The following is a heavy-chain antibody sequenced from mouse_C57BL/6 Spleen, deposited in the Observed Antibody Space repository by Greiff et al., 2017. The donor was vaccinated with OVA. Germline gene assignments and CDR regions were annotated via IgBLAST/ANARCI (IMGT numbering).Heavy chain of an antibody. J-gene: IGHJ1*03. CDR1: GFNIKDYY. CDR2: IDPEDGDT. Sequence: EVQRVESGAELVRPGASVKLSCTASGFNIKDYYMHWVKQRPEQGLEWIGRIDPEDGDTEYAPNFQGKATMTADTSSNTAYLQLSSLTSEDTAVYYCTKVTTVVARDWYFDVWGTGTTVTVSS. D-gene: IGHD1-1*01. CDR3: TKVTTVVARDWYFDV. V-gene: IGHV14-1*01.